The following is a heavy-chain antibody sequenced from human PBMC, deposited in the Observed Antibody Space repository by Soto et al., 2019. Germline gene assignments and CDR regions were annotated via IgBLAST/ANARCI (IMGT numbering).Heavy chain of an antibody. V-gene: IGHV1-69*13. D-gene: IGHD6-19*01. J-gene: IGHJ6*02. CDR3: AKVRYSSPMGYYYGMDV. CDR1: GVTCSKFI. CDR2: IIPIFGTA. Sequence: SVKVSCKASGVTCSKFIMTWVRQAPGLGLEWVGGIIPIFGTANYAQKFQGRVTITADESTSTSYMEVNNLRSEDTAVYYCAKVRYSSPMGYYYGMDVWGQGTTVTVSS.